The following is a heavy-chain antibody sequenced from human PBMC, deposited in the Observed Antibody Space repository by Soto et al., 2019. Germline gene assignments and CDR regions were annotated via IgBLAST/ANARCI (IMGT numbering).Heavy chain of an antibody. CDR2: IYPGDSDT. CDR1: GYSFASYW. D-gene: IGHD6-13*01. J-gene: IGHJ6*02. Sequence: GESLKISCKGSGYSFASYWVGWVRQMPGKGLECMGIIYPGDSDTRYSPSFQGQVTISADKSISTAYLQWSSLKASDTAMYYCARTAAAGKYYYAMGVWGQGTTVTVSS. V-gene: IGHV5-51*01. CDR3: ARTAAAGKYYYAMGV.